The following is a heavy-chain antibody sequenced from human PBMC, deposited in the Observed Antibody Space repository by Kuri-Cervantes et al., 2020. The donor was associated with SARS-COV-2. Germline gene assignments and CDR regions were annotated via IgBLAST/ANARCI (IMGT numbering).Heavy chain of an antibody. CDR2: IIPIFGTA. V-gene: IGHV1-69*13. CDR3: ARRGVVPAVLNNNYYAMDV. D-gene: IGHD2-2*01. CDR1: GGTFSSYA. J-gene: IGHJ6*02. Sequence: SVKVSCKASGGTFSSYAISWVRQAPGQGLEWMGGIIPIFGTANYAQKFQGRVTITADESTSTAYMELSSLRSEDTAVYYCARRGVVPAVLNNNYYAMDVWGQGTTVTVSS.